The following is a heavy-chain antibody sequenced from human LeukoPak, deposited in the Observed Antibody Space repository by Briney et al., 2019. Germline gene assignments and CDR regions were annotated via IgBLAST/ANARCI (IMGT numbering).Heavy chain of an antibody. CDR3: ARDAHPYDYVWGSYRPPPYYFDY. V-gene: IGHV1-18*01. CDR2: ISAYSGNT. D-gene: IGHD3-16*02. J-gene: IGHJ4*02. Sequence: ASVKVSCKASGYTFTNYGISWVRQAPGQGLEWMGWISAYSGNTNYAQKLQGRLTMTTDTSTSTAYMELRSLRSDDTAVYYCARDAHPYDYVWGSYRPPPYYFDYWGQGTLVTASS. CDR1: GYTFTNYG.